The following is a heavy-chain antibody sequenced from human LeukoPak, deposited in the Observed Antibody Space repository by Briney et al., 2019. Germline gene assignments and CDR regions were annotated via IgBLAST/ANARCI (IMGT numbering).Heavy chain of an antibody. CDR2: ISSDGSIK. V-gene: IGHV3-30*18. CDR1: KFTFSHYG. D-gene: IGHD3-3*01. CDR3: VKEYHSRGFGAYFDY. J-gene: IGHJ4*02. Sequence: QPEGSLRLSCTASKFTFSHYGMQWVRQAPGKGLEWVAVISSDGSIKVYADSVKGRFTLSRDNSINTVDLQMNSLRAEDTAVYYCVKEYHSRGFGAYFDYWGQGTLVTVSS.